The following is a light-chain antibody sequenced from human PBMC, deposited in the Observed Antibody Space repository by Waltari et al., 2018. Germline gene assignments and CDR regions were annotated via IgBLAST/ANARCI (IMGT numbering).Light chain of an antibody. CDR2: EVN. V-gene: IGLV2-8*01. J-gene: IGLJ2*01. Sequence: QSALTQPPSASGSPGQSVTISCTGTSRDIGGNNYVSWYQQHPGKAPKLMIYEVNKRPSGVPFRFSGSKSGNTASLTVSGLQVDDEADYYCSSYAGRNNFVVFGGGTKLTVL. CDR1: SRDIGGNNY. CDR3: SSYAGRNNFVV.